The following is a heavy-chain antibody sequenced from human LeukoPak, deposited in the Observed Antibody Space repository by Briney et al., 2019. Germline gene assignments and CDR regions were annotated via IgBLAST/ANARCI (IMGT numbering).Heavy chain of an antibody. Sequence: GGSLRLSCAASGVTFTNAWMSWVRQAPGKGLEWVGRIESKTDGGTTDYPAPVKGRFTISRDDSNNTLYLQMNSLKTEDTGIYYCSTVAPRFTFGGGPLCGAFDIWGQGTMVTVSS. D-gene: IGHD3-16*01. V-gene: IGHV3-15*04. CDR2: IESKTDGGTT. J-gene: IGHJ3*02. CDR1: GVTFTNAW. CDR3: STVAPRFTFGGGPLCGAFDI.